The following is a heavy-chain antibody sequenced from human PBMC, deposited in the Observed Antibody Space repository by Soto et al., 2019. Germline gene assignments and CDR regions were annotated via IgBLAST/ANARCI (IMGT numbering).Heavy chain of an antibody. CDR2: IKSKTDGGTT. J-gene: IGHJ5*02. CDR3: TTAPGPLDYGDYMP. D-gene: IGHD4-17*01. V-gene: IGHV3-15*01. Sequence: GGSLRLSCAASGFTFSNAWMSWVHQAPGKGLEWVGRIKSKTDGGTTDYAAPVKGRFTISRDDSKNTLYLQMNSLKTEDTAVYYCTTAPGPLDYGDYMPWGQGTLVTVSS. CDR1: GFTFSNAW.